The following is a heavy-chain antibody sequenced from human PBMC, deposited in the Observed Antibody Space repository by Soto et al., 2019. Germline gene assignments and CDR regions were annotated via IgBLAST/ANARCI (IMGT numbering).Heavy chain of an antibody. Sequence: QITLKESGPTLVKPTQTLTLTCTFSGFSLSTSGVGVGWIRQPPGKALERLAVIYWDDDKRYSPSLKTRLTITKDTSKNQVVLTMTNMDPVDTATYYCAHRRVYYAMDVWGQGTTVTVSS. CDR2: IYWDDDK. CDR1: GFSLSTSGVG. CDR3: AHRRVYYAMDV. V-gene: IGHV2-5*02. J-gene: IGHJ6*02.